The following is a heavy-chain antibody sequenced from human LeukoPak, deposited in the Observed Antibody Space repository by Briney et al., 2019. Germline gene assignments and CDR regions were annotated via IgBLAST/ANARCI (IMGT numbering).Heavy chain of an antibody. D-gene: IGHD3-10*02. V-gene: IGHV4-59*08. J-gene: IGHJ3*02. CDR1: IDSISNHY. CDR2: IYHTGRT. CDR3: ARRMFGVKAFDI. Sequence: RPSETLSLTCTVSIDSISNHYWSWIRQPPGEGLEWLGSIYHTGRTNNNPSLKSRVTMSTDTSNNQFSLKLSSVTAADSAVYYCARRMFGVKAFDIWGQGTMVTVSS.